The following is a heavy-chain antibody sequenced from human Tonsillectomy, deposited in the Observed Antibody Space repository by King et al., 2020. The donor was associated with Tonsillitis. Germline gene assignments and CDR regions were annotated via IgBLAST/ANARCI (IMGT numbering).Heavy chain of an antibody. V-gene: IGHV3-23*04. Sequence: VQLVESGGGLVQPGGSLRLSCAASGFTFSSFAMSWVRQAPGKGLEWVSAIIGGGGSTYYADSVKGRSTISRDISKNTLYLQMNSLRAQDTAVYYCAKYFYGEDYYGVDVWGQGTTVTVSS. CDR3: AKYFYGEDYYGVDV. CDR2: IIGGGGST. J-gene: IGHJ6*02. CDR1: GFTFSSFA. D-gene: IGHD3-10*01.